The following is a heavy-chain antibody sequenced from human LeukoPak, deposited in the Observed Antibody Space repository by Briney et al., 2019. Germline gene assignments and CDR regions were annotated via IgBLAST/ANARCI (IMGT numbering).Heavy chain of an antibody. D-gene: IGHD1-26*01. Sequence: SVKVSCKASGGTFSSYAISWVRQAPGQGLEWMGRIIPIFGTANYAQKFQGGVTITTDESTSTAYMELSSLRSEDTAVYYCARDAPRRGSYYDLWGQGTLVTVSS. CDR2: IIPIFGTA. CDR1: GGTFSSYA. V-gene: IGHV1-69*05. CDR3: ARDAPRRGSYYDL. J-gene: IGHJ4*02.